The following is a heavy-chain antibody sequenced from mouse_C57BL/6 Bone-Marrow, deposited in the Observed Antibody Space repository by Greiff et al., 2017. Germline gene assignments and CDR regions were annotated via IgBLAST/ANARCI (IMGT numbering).Heavy chain of an antibody. CDR2: IWSGGST. D-gene: IGHD1-1*01. J-gene: IGHJ3*01. V-gene: IGHV2-2*01. Sequence: QVQLQQSGPGLVQPSQSLSITCTVSGFSLTSYGVHWVRQSPGKGLEWLGVIWSGGSTDYNAAFISRLSISKDNSKSQVFFKMNSLQADDTAIYYCARIGALYYGSSGGFAYWGQGTLVTVSA. CDR3: ARIGALYYGSSGGFAY. CDR1: GFSLTSYG.